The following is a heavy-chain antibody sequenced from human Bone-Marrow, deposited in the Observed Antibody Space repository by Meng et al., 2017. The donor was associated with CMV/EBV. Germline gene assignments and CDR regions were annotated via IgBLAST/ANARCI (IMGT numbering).Heavy chain of an antibody. D-gene: IGHD6-13*01. CDR1: GYTFTGFF. V-gene: IGHV1-2*02. CDR2: INFNGADT. Sequence: ASVKVSCKVSGYTFTGFFLHWVRQAPGQGLEWMGWINFNGADTDYAQKFQGRVTMTRDTSISTAYMELSSLRSEDTAVYYCARVKWGEAAAVGELYFDYWGQGTLVTVSS. J-gene: IGHJ4*02. CDR3: ARVKWGEAAAVGELYFDY.